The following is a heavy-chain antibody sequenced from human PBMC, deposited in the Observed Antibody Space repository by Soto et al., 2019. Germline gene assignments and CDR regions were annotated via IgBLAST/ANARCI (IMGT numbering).Heavy chain of an antibody. CDR3: ARDGREASGMDV. CDR2: IYYRGTT. J-gene: IGHJ6*02. D-gene: IGHD1-26*01. CDR1: GGCISSHD. V-gene: IGHV4-59*11. Sequence: SESLSLTCTVSGGCISSHDWSWVRQAPGKGLEWIGHIYYRGTTTYNPSLRSRGTISVDTSNNQFSLKLNSVTTADTAVYYCARDGREASGMDVWGQGTKVTVS.